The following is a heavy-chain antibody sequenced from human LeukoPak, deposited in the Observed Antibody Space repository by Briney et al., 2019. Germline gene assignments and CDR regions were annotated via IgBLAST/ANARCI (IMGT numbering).Heavy chain of an antibody. CDR2: IYHSGST. CDR1: GGSITTYY. CDR3: ARYYGDLGYDY. J-gene: IGHJ4*02. V-gene: IGHV4-59*08. D-gene: IGHD4-17*01. Sequence: SETLSLTCTVSGGSITTYYWSWIRQPPGKGLEWIGYIYHSGSTNYNPSLKSRVTTSVDASKNQISLKLSSVTAADTAVYYCARYYGDLGYDYWGQGTLVTVSS.